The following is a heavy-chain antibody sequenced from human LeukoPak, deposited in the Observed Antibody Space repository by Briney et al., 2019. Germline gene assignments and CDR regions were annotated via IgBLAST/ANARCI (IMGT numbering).Heavy chain of an antibody. J-gene: IGHJ5*02. CDR1: GYTFTGYH. CDR2: INSNTGGT. Sequence: ASVTVSCKASGYTFTGYHIHWVRQAPGQGLEWMGWINSNTGGTNYAQKFQGRVTLTRDTSITTAYMEMISLRSDDTAVYYCARDRPGYSSWFDPWGQGTLVTVSS. CDR3: ARDRPGYSSWFDP. D-gene: IGHD6-19*01. V-gene: IGHV1-2*02.